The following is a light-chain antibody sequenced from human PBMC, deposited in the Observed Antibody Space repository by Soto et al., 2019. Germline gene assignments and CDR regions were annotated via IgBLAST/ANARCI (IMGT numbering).Light chain of an antibody. CDR1: SSNIGAGYD. J-gene: IGLJ2*01. CDR3: QSSDSSMVV. Sequence: QSVLTQPPSVSGAPGQRVTMSCTGSSSNIGAGYDVHWYQQVPGTAPKLLIYGNSNRPSGVPDRFSGSKSGTSASLAITGLQAEDEADYHCQSSDSSMVVFGGGTKLTVL. CDR2: GNS. V-gene: IGLV1-40*01.